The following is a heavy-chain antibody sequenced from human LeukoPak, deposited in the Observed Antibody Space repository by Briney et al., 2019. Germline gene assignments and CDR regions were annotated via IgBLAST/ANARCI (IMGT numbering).Heavy chain of an antibody. V-gene: IGHV3-30*18. Sequence: GGSLRLSCAASGFTFSSYGMHWVRQAPGKGLEWVAVISYDGSNKYYADSVKGRLTISRDNSKNTLYLQMNSLRAEDTAVYYCAKDHITMVRGVVDYWGQGTLVTVSS. CDR2: ISYDGSNK. CDR3: AKDHITMVRGVVDY. J-gene: IGHJ4*02. CDR1: GFTFSSYG. D-gene: IGHD3-10*01.